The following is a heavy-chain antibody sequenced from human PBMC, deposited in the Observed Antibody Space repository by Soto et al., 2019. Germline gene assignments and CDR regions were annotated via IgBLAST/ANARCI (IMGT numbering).Heavy chain of an antibody. V-gene: IGHV3-48*01. J-gene: IGHJ4*02. Sequence: EVQLVESGGGLVQPGGSLRLSCAASGFTFSSYSMNWVRQAPGKGLEWLSFISGSGTTIHYADSVNGRFTISRDNAKNSLYLPMNSLRAEDTAVYYCARDVAVREEYWGQGTLVTVSS. CDR1: GFTFSSYS. CDR3: ARDVAVREEY. CDR2: ISGSGTTI. D-gene: IGHD3-10*01.